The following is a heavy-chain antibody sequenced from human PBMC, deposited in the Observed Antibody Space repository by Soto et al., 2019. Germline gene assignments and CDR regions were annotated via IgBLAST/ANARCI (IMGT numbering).Heavy chain of an antibody. CDR1: GFTFNKYS. CDR3: ARDLMPNDRGLGDLAY. Sequence: GGSLRLSCAAPGFTFNKYSMNWVRQAPGKGLEWVSSITSKTGDQYYADSVKGRFIISRDNTKNSLSLQVTSLRDEDTAVYYCARDLMPNDRGLGDLAYWGQGTLVTVSS. V-gene: IGHV3-21*06. D-gene: IGHD3-22*01. J-gene: IGHJ4*02. CDR2: ITSKTGDQ.